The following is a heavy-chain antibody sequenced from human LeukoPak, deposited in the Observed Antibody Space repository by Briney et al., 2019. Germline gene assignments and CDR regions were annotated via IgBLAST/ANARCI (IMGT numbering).Heavy chain of an antibody. Sequence: PSETLSLTCAVSGYSISSGFYWDWIRQPPGKGLEWIGTIYHSGSTYYNPPLKSRVTISVDMSKNQFSLKLRSVTAADTGMYYCARQGPYCGGDCSNYLDFWGQGNLVTVSS. CDR2: IYHSGST. CDR1: GYSISSGFY. J-gene: IGHJ4*02. CDR3: ARQGPYCGGDCSNYLDF. D-gene: IGHD2-21*01. V-gene: IGHV4-38-2*01.